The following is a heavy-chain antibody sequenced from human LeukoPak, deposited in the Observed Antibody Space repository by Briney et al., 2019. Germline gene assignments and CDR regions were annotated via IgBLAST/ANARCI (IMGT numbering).Heavy chain of an antibody. CDR2: ININRGGT. CDR3: ARDAHNGYEFHDWFDP. D-gene: IGHD5-12*01. J-gene: IGHJ5*02. CDR1: RYTFTDSY. V-gene: IGHV1-2*02. Sequence: AAVTVSYPATRYTFTDSYIHWVLQTPGPGLVWMGWININRGGTKYAQKFKGRVTMATDTSISTAYLEMSRLTSDDKAVYYCARDAHNGYEFHDWFDPWGQGALVTVSS.